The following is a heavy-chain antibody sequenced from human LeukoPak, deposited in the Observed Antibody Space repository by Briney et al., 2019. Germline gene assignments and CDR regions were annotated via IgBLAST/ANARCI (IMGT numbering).Heavy chain of an antibody. D-gene: IGHD2-8*01. CDR2: VKKDASEK. V-gene: IGHV3-7*01. Sequence: PGGSLRLSCAASGFTFSNNWMTWVRQAPGKGREWVARVKKDASEKYYVDSVKGRFTISRDNAKNSLYLQMNSLRAEDTAVYYCARGMAEGLFLFDYWGQGTRVTVSS. J-gene: IGHJ4*02. CDR3: ARGMAEGLFLFDY. CDR1: GFTFSNNW.